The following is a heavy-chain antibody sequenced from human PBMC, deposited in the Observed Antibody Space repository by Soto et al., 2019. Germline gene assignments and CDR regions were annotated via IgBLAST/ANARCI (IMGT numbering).Heavy chain of an antibody. CDR2: FDPEDGET. CDR3: ATEGRPSSGSYFYYYYGMDV. Sequence: QVQLVQSGAEVKKPGASVKVSFKVSGYTLTELSVHWVRQAPGKWLEWMGGFDPEDGETIYAQKFQGRVTMTEDTSTDTAYMELSSLRSEDTAVYYCATEGRPSSGSYFYYYYGMDVWGQGTTVTVSS. J-gene: IGHJ6*02. V-gene: IGHV1-24*01. D-gene: IGHD1-26*01. CDR1: GYTLTELS.